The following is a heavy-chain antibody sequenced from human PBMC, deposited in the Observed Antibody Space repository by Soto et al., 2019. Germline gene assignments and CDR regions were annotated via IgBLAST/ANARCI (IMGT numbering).Heavy chain of an antibody. V-gene: IGHV3-11*01. D-gene: IGHD6-25*01. CDR3: ARGGSGWTRGGWLGP. CDR1: GFTFSDYY. J-gene: IGHJ5*02. CDR2: ISDSGSTI. Sequence: QMQLVKSGGGLVKPGGSLTLSCKASGFTFSDYYMIWVRQTPGKGLEWISYISDSGSTIYYADTVRARFTIFRENAANSVYLQLDGLTDGDTAFYYCARGGSGWTRGGWLGPWGQGSLVTVSS.